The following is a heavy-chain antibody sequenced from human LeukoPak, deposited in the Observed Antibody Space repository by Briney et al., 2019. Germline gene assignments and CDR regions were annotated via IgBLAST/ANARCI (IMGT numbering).Heavy chain of an antibody. CDR3: ARAACFTAVNSKQLYYMDV. CDR2: INWNGGSL. J-gene: IGHJ6*03. D-gene: IGHD2/OR15-2a*01. Sequence: GGSLRLSCAASGFTFDDYGMTWVRQTRRGLEWVSSINWNGGSLGYGDSVKGRFTISRDNNRRLMYLQMNNLRAEDTAFYYCARAACFTAVNSKQLYYMDVWGKGTTVTVSS. CDR1: GFTFDDYG. V-gene: IGHV3-20*04.